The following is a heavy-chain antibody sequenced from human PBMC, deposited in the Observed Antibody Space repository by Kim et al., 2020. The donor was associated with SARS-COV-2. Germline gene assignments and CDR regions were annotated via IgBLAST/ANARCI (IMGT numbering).Heavy chain of an antibody. V-gene: IGHV3-23*03. D-gene: IGHD3-9*01. Sequence: ADHVKGRFTTSRDNSKNTLYLQMNSLRAEATAVYYCAKGSYDILTGYLDYWGQGTLVTVSS. J-gene: IGHJ4*02. CDR3: AKGSYDILTGYLDY.